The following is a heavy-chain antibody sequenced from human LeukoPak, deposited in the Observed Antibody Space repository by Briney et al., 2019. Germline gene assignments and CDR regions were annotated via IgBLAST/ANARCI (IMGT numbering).Heavy chain of an antibody. D-gene: IGHD4-17*01. V-gene: IGHV3-20*04. CDR1: GFMFDDYG. CDR3: ARDYDYGDYPGY. Sequence: GGSLRLSCAAPGFMFDDYGMSWVRHAPGKGLEWVSGINWNGGRTVYADSVKGRFTISRDNAKNSLYLQMNSLRAEDTALYYCARDYDYGDYPGYWGQGTLVTVSS. CDR2: INWNGGRT. J-gene: IGHJ4*02.